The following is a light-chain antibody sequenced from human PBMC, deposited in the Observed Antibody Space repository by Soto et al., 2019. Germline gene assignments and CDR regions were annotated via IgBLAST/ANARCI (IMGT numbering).Light chain of an antibody. CDR1: QSVGSY. V-gene: IGKV3-11*01. J-gene: IGKJ4*01. CDR3: QQRYNWPPLT. CDR2: DAS. Sequence: EIVLTQSPATLSLSPGQRATLSCRASQSVGSYLVWYQQKPGQAPRLLIYDASNRATGIPARFSGSGSGTDFTLTISSLEPEDFAVYYCQQRYNWPPLTFGGGTKVEIK.